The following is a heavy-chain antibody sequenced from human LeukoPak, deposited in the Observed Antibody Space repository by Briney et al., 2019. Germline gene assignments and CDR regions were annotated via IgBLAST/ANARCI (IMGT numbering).Heavy chain of an antibody. D-gene: IGHD3-3*01. V-gene: IGHV3-23*01. CDR1: GFTFLTYA. CDR2: IGTRVGSA. Sequence: GGSLRLSCAASGFTFLTYAMSWVRQAPGKGLEWVAGIGTRVGSAYYADSVKGRFTIPTDRSKNTLYLQMNSLSADDTAVYCCANLEARGRFDPRGQGTLVTVSS. CDR3: ANLEARGRFDP. J-gene: IGHJ5*02.